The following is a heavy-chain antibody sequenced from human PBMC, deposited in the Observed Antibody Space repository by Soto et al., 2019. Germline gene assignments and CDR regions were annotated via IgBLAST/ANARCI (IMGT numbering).Heavy chain of an antibody. CDR3: ARGTYYYDSSGDAFDI. CDR2: IYYSGST. D-gene: IGHD3-22*01. Sequence: SETLSLTCTVSGGSISSGDYYWSWIRQPPGKGLEWIGYIYYSGSTYYNPSLKSRVTISVDTSKNQFSPKLSSVTAADTAVYYCARGTYYYDSSGDAFDIWGQGTMVTVSS. J-gene: IGHJ3*02. V-gene: IGHV4-30-4*01. CDR1: GGSISSGDYY.